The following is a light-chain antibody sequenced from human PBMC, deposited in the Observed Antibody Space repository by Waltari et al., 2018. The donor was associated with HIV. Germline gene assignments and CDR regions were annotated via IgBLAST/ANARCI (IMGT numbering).Light chain of an antibody. CDR2: EVN. CDR1: TSDVGRYNY. CDR3: SSFGGNNPYLV. V-gene: IGLV2-8*01. Sequence: QSALTQPPSASGSPGQSVIISCTGTTSDVGRYNYFSWYQQHPGRAPKLMIYEVNKRPPGVPDRFSGSKSGNTASLTVSGLQAEDEANYYCSSFGGNNPYLVFGGGTTLAVL. J-gene: IGLJ3*02.